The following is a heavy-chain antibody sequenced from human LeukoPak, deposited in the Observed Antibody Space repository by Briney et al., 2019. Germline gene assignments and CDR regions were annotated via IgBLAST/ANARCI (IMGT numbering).Heavy chain of an antibody. D-gene: IGHD3-22*01. V-gene: IGHV3-30-3*01. CDR2: ISYDGSNK. J-gene: IGHJ4*02. Sequence: PGGSLRLSCAASGFTFSSYAMHWVRQAPGKGLEWVAVISYDGSNKYYADSVKGRFTISRDNSKNTLYLQMNSQRAEDTAVYYCAREAHVVDYYFDYWGQGTLVTVSS. CDR3: AREAHVVDYYFDY. CDR1: GFTFSSYA.